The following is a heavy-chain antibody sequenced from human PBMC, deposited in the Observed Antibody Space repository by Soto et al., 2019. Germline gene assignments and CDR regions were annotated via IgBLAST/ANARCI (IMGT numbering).Heavy chain of an antibody. J-gene: IGHJ5*02. D-gene: IGHD3-10*01. CDR2: INHSGST. Sequence: PSETLSLTCAVYGGSFSGHYWSWIRQPPGKGLEWIGEINHSGSTNYNPSLKSRVTISVDTSKNQFSLKLSSVTAADTAVYYCARGHELLWFGELLYESFRFDPWGQGTLVTVSS. V-gene: IGHV4-34*01. CDR3: ARGHELLWFGELLYESFRFDP. CDR1: GGSFSGHY.